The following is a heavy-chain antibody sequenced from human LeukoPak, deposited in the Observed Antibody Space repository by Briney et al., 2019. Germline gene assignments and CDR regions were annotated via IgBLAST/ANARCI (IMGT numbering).Heavy chain of an antibody. CDR3: AREYSSGRLHNDAFDI. D-gene: IGHD6-19*01. Sequence: GGSLRLSCAASGFTFSDYWMTWVRQAPGKGLEWVARIKQDGSEKNYVDSAKGRFTISRDNTKDSLYLQMSSLRAEDTAVYYCAREYSSGRLHNDAFDIWGQGTMVTVSS. V-gene: IGHV3-7*03. J-gene: IGHJ3*02. CDR2: IKQDGSEK. CDR1: GFTFSDYW.